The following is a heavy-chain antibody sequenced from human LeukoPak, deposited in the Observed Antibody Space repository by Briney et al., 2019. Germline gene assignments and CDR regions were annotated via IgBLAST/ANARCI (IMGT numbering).Heavy chain of an antibody. J-gene: IGHJ3*02. D-gene: IGHD3-22*01. Sequence: GGSLRLSCAASGFTFSSYGMHWVRQAPGKGLEWVAVISYDGSNKYYADSVKGRFTISRDNSKNTLYLQMNSLRAEDTAVYYCAKVRDSSGYTRGDAFDIWGQGTMVTVSS. CDR2: ISYDGSNK. CDR3: AKVRDSSGYTRGDAFDI. V-gene: IGHV3-30*18. CDR1: GFTFSSYG.